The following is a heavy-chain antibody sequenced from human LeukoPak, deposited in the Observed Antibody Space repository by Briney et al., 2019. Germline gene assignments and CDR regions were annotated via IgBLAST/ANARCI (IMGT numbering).Heavy chain of an antibody. CDR2: IKPNSGGT. CDR1: GYTFTGYY. J-gene: IGHJ4*02. V-gene: IGHV1-2*02. Sequence: ASVKVSCKASGYTFTGYYMHWVRQAPGQGLEWMGWIKPNSGGTNYAQKFQGRVTMTRDTSISTAYMELSRLRSDDTAVYYCARDSHPTTVTTNDVNFDYWGQGTLVTVSS. CDR3: ARDSHPTTVTTNDVNFDY. D-gene: IGHD4-17*01.